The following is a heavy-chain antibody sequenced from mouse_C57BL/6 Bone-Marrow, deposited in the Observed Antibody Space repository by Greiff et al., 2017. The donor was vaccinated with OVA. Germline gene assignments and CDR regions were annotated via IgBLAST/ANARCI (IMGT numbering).Heavy chain of an antibody. D-gene: IGHD1-1*01. CDR1: GYTFTTYP. CDR3: ARRYYGISPYWYFDV. J-gene: IGHJ1*03. Sequence: QVQLKQSGAELVKPGASVKMSCKASGYTFTTYPIEWMKQNHGKSLEWIGNFHPYNDDTKYTEKFKGKATLTVDKSSSTVYLELSRLTSDDSAVYYGARRYYGISPYWYFDVWGTGTTVTVAS. V-gene: IGHV1-47*01. CDR2: FHPYNDDT.